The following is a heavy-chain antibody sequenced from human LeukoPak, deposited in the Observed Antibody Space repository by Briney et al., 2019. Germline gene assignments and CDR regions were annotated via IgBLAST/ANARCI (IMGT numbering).Heavy chain of an antibody. CDR2: INAGNGNT. D-gene: IGHD6-13*01. Sequence: SVKVSCKASGYTFTSYGISWVRQAPGQRLEWMGWINAGNGNTKYSQKFQGRVTITRDTSASTAYMELSSLRSEDTAVYYCAREGGKGSSSPRKYYFDYWGQGTLVTVSS. V-gene: IGHV1-3*01. CDR1: GYTFTSYG. CDR3: AREGGKGSSSPRKYYFDY. J-gene: IGHJ4*02.